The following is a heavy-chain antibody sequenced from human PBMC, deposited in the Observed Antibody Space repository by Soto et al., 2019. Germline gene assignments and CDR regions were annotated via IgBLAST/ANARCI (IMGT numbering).Heavy chain of an antibody. D-gene: IGHD3-3*01. CDR3: ASLADYDFWSGYPSDV. Sequence: SETLSLTCAVYGGSFNNYFWSWIRQPPGKGLEWIGAINHSGITKYNPSLKSRVTISVDTSKNQFSLNLSSVTAADTAVYYCASLADYDFWSGYPSDVWGQGTSVTVSS. CDR1: GGSFNNYF. V-gene: IGHV4-34*01. CDR2: INHSGIT. J-gene: IGHJ6*02.